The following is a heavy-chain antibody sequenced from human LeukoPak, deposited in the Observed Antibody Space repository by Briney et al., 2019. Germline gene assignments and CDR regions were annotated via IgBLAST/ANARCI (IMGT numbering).Heavy chain of an antibody. CDR1: GGSINSYC. CDR3: ARGEVAFDI. Sequence: SETLSLTCAVSGGSINSYCWSWIRQPPRKGLEWIGYIYYSGSTNYNPSLKSRVTISVDTSQNQFSLRLSSVTAADTAVYYCARGEVAFDIWGQGTMVTVSS. J-gene: IGHJ3*02. V-gene: IGHV4-59*08. CDR2: IYYSGST.